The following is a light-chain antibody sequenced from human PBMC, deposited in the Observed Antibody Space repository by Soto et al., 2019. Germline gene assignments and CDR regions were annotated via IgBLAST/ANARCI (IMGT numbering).Light chain of an antibody. CDR1: ESISTY. CDR3: QHSYTTPFT. V-gene: IGKV1-39*01. J-gene: IGKJ2*01. CDR2: AAS. Sequence: DIPMTQSPSSLSASVGDRVTITCRASESISTYLNWYQQKPGKAPELLIYAASSLQSGVPSRFSGSGSGTKFTLTISSLQPENFATYYCQHSYTTPFTFGQGTKLEIK.